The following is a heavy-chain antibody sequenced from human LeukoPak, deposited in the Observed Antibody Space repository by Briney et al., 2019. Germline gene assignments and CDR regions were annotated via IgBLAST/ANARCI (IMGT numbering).Heavy chain of an antibody. Sequence: PSETLSLTCAVYGGSFSGYYWSWIRQPPGKGLEWIGEINHSGSTNYNPSLKSRVTISVDTSKNQFSLKLSSVTAADTAVYYCAREGSSYAIDYWGQGTLVTVSS. CDR1: GGSFSGYY. D-gene: IGHD2-2*01. J-gene: IGHJ4*02. CDR2: INHSGST. V-gene: IGHV4-34*09. CDR3: AREGSSYAIDY.